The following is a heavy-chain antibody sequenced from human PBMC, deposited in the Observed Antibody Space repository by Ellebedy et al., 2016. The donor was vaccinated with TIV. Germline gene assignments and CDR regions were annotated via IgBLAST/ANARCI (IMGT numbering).Heavy chain of an antibody. CDR2: INHSGST. Sequence: MPSETLSLTCAVYGGPFSGYYWSWIRQPPGKGLEWIGEINHSGSTNYNPSLKSRVTISVDTSKNQFSLKLSSVTAAETAVYYCARGSDYYDSSGYYSFDYWGQGTLVTVSS. J-gene: IGHJ4*02. CDR1: GGPFSGYY. V-gene: IGHV4-34*01. CDR3: ARGSDYYDSSGYYSFDY. D-gene: IGHD3-22*01.